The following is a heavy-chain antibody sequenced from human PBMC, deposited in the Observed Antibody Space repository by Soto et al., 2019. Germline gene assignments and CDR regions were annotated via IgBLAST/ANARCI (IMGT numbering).Heavy chain of an antibody. CDR2: IIPTLGIT. Sequence: ASVKLSCKASGFTFTSYYMHWVRQAPEQGLEWMGIIIPTLGITTYAQKFQGRVTITADKSTSTAYMELSSLRSEDTAVYYCARMGRGGGYDILTGYPTSLYYFDYWGQGTLVTVSS. J-gene: IGHJ4*02. CDR3: ARMGRGGGYDILTGYPTSLYYFDY. V-gene: IGHV1-46*01. D-gene: IGHD3-9*01. CDR1: GFTFTSYY.